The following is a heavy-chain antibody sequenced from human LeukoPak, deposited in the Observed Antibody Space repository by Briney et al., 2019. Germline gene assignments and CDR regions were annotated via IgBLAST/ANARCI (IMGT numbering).Heavy chain of an antibody. CDR1: GFTFSSYG. J-gene: IGHJ4*02. CDR2: ISVPGGNT. CDR3: AKEDCSAGGCYYSYFDS. Sequence: GGSLRLSCAASGFTFSSYGMNWVRQAPGKALEWVSLISVPGGNTYYADSVKGRFTISRDNSMNTLYLQMNSLRAEDTAVYYCAKEDCSAGGCYYSYFDSWGQGVLVTVSS. D-gene: IGHD2-15*01. V-gene: IGHV3-23*01.